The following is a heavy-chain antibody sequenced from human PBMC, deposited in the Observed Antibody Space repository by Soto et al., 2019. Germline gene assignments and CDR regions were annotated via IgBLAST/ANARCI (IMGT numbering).Heavy chain of an antibody. CDR1: GGTFSSYA. CDR2: IIPIFGTA. V-gene: IGHV1-69*13. D-gene: IGHD1-26*01. Sequence: SVKVSCTASGGTFSSYAISWVRQAPGQGLEWMGGIIPIFGTANYAQKFQGRVTVTADESTSTAYMELSSLRSEDTAVYYCARARVGVTYRYYDAFDIWGQGTMVTVSS. CDR3: ARARVGVTYRYYDAFDI. J-gene: IGHJ3*02.